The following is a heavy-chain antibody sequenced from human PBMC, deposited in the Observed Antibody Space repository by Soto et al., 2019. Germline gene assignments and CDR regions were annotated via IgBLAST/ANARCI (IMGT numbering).Heavy chain of an antibody. Sequence: EVQLVESGGGLVQPGRSLRLSCAASGFTFDDYAMHWVRQAPGKGLEWVSGISWKSGRIGYADSVKGRFTISRDNAKNSLYLQMNSLRAEDTALYYCAKSPSYYGDFDYWGQGTLVTVSS. V-gene: IGHV3-9*01. CDR2: ISWKSGRI. CDR1: GFTFDDYA. J-gene: IGHJ4*02. CDR3: AKSPSYYGDFDY. D-gene: IGHD4-17*01.